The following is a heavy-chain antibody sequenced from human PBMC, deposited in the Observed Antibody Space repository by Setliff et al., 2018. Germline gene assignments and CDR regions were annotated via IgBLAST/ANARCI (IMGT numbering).Heavy chain of an antibody. Sequence: GGSLRLSCTASGFSFSNCWVSWVRQAPGKGLERVSKTHTDGITIYSDSVRGRFTIFRDSAKNSLHLQMNSLRVEDTAVYYCARDGVFYAMDFWGQGTTVTVSS. CDR1: GFSFSNCW. D-gene: IGHD3-10*01. J-gene: IGHJ6*02. CDR2: THTDGITI. CDR3: ARDGVFYAMDF. V-gene: IGHV3-48*03.